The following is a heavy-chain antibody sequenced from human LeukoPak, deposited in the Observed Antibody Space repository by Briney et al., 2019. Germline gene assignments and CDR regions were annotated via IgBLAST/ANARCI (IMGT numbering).Heavy chain of an antibody. D-gene: IGHD1-7*01. J-gene: IGHJ6*03. CDR1: GGSFSGYY. Sequence: KPSETLSLTCAVYGGSFSGYYWSWIRQPPGKGLGWIGEINHSGSTNYNPSLKSRVTISVDTSKNQFSLKLSSVTAADTAVYYCARARSNWNYVTYYYYMDVWGKGTTVTVSS. CDR2: INHSGST. CDR3: ARARSNWNYVTYYYYMDV. V-gene: IGHV4-34*01.